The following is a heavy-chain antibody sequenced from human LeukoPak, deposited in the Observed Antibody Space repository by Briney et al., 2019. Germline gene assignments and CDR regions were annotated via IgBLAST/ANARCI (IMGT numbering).Heavy chain of an antibody. CDR1: GFTFSSYA. V-gene: IGHV3-64*01. D-gene: IGHD3-22*01. CDR3: ARGPHAGYYDSSGYYPPFDY. CDR2: ISSNGGST. Sequence: GGSLRLSCAASGFTFSSYAMHWVCQAPGKGLEYVSAISSNGGSTYYANSVKGRFTISRDNSKNTLYLQMGSLRAEDMAVYYCARGPHAGYYDSSGYYPPFDYWGQGTLVTVSS. J-gene: IGHJ4*02.